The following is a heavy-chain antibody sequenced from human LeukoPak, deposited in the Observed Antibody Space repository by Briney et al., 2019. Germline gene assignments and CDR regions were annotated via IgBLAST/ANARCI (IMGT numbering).Heavy chain of an antibody. D-gene: IGHD2-2*01. CDR2: ISYDGGNR. J-gene: IGHJ4*02. Sequence: PGGSLRLFCGASGFTFSSYGMHWVRQAPGKGLHWVAVISYDGGNRYYEDSVKGRFTISRDNSKNTLYLQMNSLRAEDTAVYYCATGYEGGSPFDYWGQGTLVTVSS. CDR1: GFTFSSYG. CDR3: ATGYEGGSPFDY. V-gene: IGHV3-30*19.